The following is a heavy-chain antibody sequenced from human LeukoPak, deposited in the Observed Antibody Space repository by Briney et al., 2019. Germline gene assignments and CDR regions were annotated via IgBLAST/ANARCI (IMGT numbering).Heavy chain of an antibody. J-gene: IGHJ4*02. CDR3: ARDLLGYGNFDY. Sequence: SQTLSLTCTVSGGSISSGDYYWRWIRQHPGKGLEWIAYIYYSGTTYYNPSLNSRVTISVDTSENQFSLKLSSVTAADTAVYYCARDLLGYGNFDYWGQGTLVTVSS. D-gene: IGHD5-12*01. CDR1: GGSISSGDYY. V-gene: IGHV4-31*03. CDR2: IYYSGTT.